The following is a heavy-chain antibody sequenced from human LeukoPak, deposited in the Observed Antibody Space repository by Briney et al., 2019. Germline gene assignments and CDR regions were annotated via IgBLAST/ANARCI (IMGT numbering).Heavy chain of an antibody. CDR3: VRDAPQAGNIFDF. CDR1: GFTFSLSS. D-gene: IGHD6-13*01. J-gene: IGHJ4*02. CDR2: ISTTAINI. Sequence: GGSLRLSCAASGFTFSLSSMNWVRQAPGKGLEWVSYISTTAINIYYADSVKGRFTISRDNANNSLYLQMSSLRAEDTAVYYCVRDAPQAGNIFDFWGQGSQVAVSS. V-gene: IGHV3-48*01.